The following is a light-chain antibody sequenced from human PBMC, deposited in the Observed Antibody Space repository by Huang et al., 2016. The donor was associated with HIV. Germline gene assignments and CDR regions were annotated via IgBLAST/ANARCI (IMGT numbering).Light chain of an antibody. CDR2: AAT. CDR1: QDIGTW. CDR3: QQAINFPIT. J-gene: IGKJ5*01. Sequence: DIQMTQSPSSVSASVGDRVTITCRASQDIGTWLAWYQQKPGKAPKRLIYAATHLQSGVSSRFGGSASGTDFTLTITSLQPEDSAFYFCQQAINFPITFGQGTRLEIK. V-gene: IGKV1-12*01.